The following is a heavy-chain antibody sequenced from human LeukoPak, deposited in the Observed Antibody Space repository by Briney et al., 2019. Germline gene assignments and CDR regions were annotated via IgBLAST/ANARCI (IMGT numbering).Heavy chain of an antibody. V-gene: IGHV4-59*12. J-gene: IGHJ6*03. CDR2: IYFSGST. D-gene: IGHD2-2*01. CDR1: GGSISNYY. CDR3: ARSYCSSTSCSPYYYYYMDV. Sequence: SETLSLTCTVSGGSISNYYWSWIRQPPGKGLEWIGYIYFSGSTNYNPSLKSRVTISVDTSKNQFSLKLSSVTAADTAVYYCARSYCSSTSCSPYYYYYMDVWGKGTTVTVSS.